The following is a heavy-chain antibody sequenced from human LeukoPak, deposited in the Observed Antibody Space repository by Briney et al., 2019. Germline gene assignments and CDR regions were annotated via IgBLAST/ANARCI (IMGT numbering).Heavy chain of an antibody. D-gene: IGHD5-18*01. Sequence: GGSLRLSCAASRFTVSSNYMSWVRQAPGKGLEWVSVIYSGGRTEYADSVKGRFTISRDSSKNTLYLQMNSLTAEDTAVYYCARADWDTAMIDYWGQGTLVTVSS. CDR1: RFTVSSNY. CDR3: ARADWDTAMIDY. CDR2: IYSGGRT. V-gene: IGHV3-66*01. J-gene: IGHJ4*02.